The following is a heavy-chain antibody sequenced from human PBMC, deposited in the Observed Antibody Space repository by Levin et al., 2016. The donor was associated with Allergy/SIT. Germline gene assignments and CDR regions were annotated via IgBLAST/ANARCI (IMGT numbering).Heavy chain of an antibody. D-gene: IGHD3-22*01. CDR1: GYTFRSHP. Sequence: ASVKVSCKASGYTFRSHPITWVRQVPGQGLEWLGWSNPYTGATNYAHRLQGRVTLTTDTSTSTAYLELRSLSSDDTALYYCARDRIPMMAVIHPPAYDIWGQGTMVTVSS. V-gene: IGHV1-18*01. CDR2: SNPYTGAT. CDR3: ARDRIPMMAVIHPPAYDI. J-gene: IGHJ3*02.